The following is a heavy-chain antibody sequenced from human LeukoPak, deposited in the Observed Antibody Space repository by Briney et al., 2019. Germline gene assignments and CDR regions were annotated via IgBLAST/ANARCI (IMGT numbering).Heavy chain of an antibody. Sequence: SETLSLTCAVSGGSISSGDYYWSWIRQPPGKGLEWIGYIYYSGSTNYNPSLKSRVTISVDTSKNQFSLRLSSVTAADTAFYYCARTPDVTRWLQPFDYWGQGILVTVSS. CDR1: GGSISSGDYY. D-gene: IGHD5-24*01. J-gene: IGHJ4*02. CDR2: IYYSGST. V-gene: IGHV4-61*08. CDR3: ARTPDVTRWLQPFDY.